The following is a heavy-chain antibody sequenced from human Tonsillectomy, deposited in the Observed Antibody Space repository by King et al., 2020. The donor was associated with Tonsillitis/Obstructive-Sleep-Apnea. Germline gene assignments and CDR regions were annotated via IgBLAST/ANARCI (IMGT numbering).Heavy chain of an antibody. Sequence: QLVQSGAEVKKPGASVKVSCKASGYTFTSYGISWVRQAPGQGLEWMGWIRAYNGNTNYAQKPQSRVTITTETSTSTAYTELRTLRSDDTAVYNCAREHGQSSGWLEDYYYGMDVWGQGTTVTVSS. V-gene: IGHV1-18*01. CDR2: IRAYNGNT. D-gene: IGHD6-19*01. CDR3: AREHGQSSGWLEDYYYGMDV. J-gene: IGHJ6*02. CDR1: GYTFTSYG.